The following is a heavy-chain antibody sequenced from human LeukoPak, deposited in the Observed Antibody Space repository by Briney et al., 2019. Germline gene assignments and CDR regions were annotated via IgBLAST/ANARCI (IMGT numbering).Heavy chain of an antibody. CDR3: ARVEGSGWYDY. D-gene: IGHD6-19*01. CDR2: IIPIFGTA. V-gene: IGHV1-69*13. J-gene: IGHJ4*02. CDR1: GGTFIIYA. Sequence: GASVRVSFKASGGTFIIYAISWVRQAPGEGGEWMGGIIPIFGTANYAQKFQGRVTITADDSTSTAYMELSSLRSEDTAVYSCARVEGSGWYDYWGQGTLVTVSS.